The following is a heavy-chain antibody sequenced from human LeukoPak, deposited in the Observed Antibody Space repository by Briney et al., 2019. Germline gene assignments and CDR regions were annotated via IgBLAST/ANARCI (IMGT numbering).Heavy chain of an antibody. Sequence: SETLSLTCTVSGGSISSSSYYWGWIRQPPGKGLEWIGSIYYSGSTYYNPSLKSRVTISVDTSKNQFSLKLSSVTAADTAVYYCARGSQWLRIYYYFDYWGQGTLVTVSS. D-gene: IGHD5-12*01. V-gene: IGHV4-39*07. CDR2: IYYSGST. CDR1: GGSISSSSYY. J-gene: IGHJ4*02. CDR3: ARGSQWLRIYYYFDY.